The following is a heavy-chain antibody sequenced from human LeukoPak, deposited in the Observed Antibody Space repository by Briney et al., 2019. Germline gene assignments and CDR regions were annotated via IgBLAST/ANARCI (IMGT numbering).Heavy chain of an antibody. D-gene: IGHD2-21*01. CDR3: ARVMMWNWYFDL. CDR2: IYYSGST. Sequence: SETLSLTCTVSGGSISSYYWSWLRQPPGKGLEWIGYIYYSGSTNYNPSLKSRVTISVDTSKNQFSLKLSSVTAADTAVYYCARVMMWNWYFDLWGRGTLVTVSS. J-gene: IGHJ2*01. CDR1: GGSISSYY. V-gene: IGHV4-59*01.